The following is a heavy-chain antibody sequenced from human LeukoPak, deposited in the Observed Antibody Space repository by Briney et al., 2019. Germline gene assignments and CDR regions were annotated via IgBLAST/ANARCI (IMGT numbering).Heavy chain of an antibody. CDR3: AANSSGWKPPYFDY. D-gene: IGHD6-19*01. CDR1: GGTFSSYA. Sequence: SVKVSCKASGGTFSSYAISWVRQAPGQGLEWMGGIIPIFGTANYAQKFQGRVTITADKSTSTAYMELSSLRSEDTAVYYCAANSSGWKPPYFDYWGQGTLVTVSS. J-gene: IGHJ4*02. V-gene: IGHV1-69*06. CDR2: IIPIFGTA.